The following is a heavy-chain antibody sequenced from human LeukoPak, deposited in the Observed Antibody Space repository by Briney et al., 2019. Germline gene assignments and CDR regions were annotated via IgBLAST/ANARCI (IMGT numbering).Heavy chain of an antibody. J-gene: IGHJ4*02. CDR2: INHSGST. CDR3: ARGIRFFDY. V-gene: IGHV4-34*01. D-gene: IGHD3-3*01. Sequence: SETLSLTCAVYGGSFSGYYWSWIRQPPGKGLEWIGEINHSGSTNYNPSLKSRVTISVDTSKNQFSLKLSSVTAADTAVYYCARGIRFFDYWGQGALVTVSS. CDR1: GGSFSGYY.